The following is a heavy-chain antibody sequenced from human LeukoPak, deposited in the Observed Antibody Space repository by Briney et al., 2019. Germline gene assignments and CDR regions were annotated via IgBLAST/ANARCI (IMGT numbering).Heavy chain of an antibody. CDR3: ARDWGYSAYDSGAYYMDV. J-gene: IGHJ6*03. D-gene: IGHD5-12*01. V-gene: IGHV1-18*01. CDR1: GYTFTSYG. Sequence: ASVKVSCKASGYTFTSYGISWVRQAPGQGLEWMGWISAYNGNTNYAQKLQGRVTMTTDTSTSTAYMELRSLRSDDTAVYYCARDWGYSAYDSGAYYMDVWGKGTTVTASS. CDR2: ISAYNGNT.